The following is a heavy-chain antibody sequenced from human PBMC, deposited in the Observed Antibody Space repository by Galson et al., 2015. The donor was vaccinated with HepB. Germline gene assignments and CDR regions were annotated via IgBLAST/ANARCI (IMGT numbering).Heavy chain of an antibody. V-gene: IGHV3-7*03. CDR3: ARDRHYFLTPYGMDV. CDR2: IKQDGSEK. CDR1: GFTFSSYW. Sequence: SLRLSCAASGFTFSSYWMSWVRQAPGKGLEWVANIKQDGSEKYYVDSVKGRFTISRDNAKNSLYLQMNSLRAEDTAVYHCARDRHYFLTPYGMDVWGQGTTVTVSS. D-gene: IGHD2-21*01. J-gene: IGHJ6*02.